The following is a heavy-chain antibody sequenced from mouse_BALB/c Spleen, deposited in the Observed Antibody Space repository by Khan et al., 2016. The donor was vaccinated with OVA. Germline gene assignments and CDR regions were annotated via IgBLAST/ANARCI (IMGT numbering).Heavy chain of an antibody. CDR3: ARDSNFDD. J-gene: IGHJ2*01. Sequence: EGERGENGGGLVQPGGSRKLSCAASGFTFSRFGMHWVRQAPEKGLEWVAYISSGSSTIYYADTVKGRFTISRDNPKNTLFLQMTSLRSEDTAMYYCARDSNFDDWGQGTTLTVSS. CDR2: ISSGSSTI. V-gene: IGHV5-17*02. CDR1: GFTFSRFG.